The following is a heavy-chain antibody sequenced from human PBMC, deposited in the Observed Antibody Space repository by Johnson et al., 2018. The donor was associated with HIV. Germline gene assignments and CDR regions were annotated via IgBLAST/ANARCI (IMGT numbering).Heavy chain of an antibody. CDR2: IKQDGSEK. CDR1: AFTFSRYW. V-gene: IGHV3-7*01. CDR3: ARGGAYCGGDCNAFDI. D-gene: IGHD2-21*02. J-gene: IGHJ3*02. Sequence: VQLVESGGGLVQPGGSLRLSCAASAFTFSRYWMSWVRQAPGKGLEWVANIKQDGSEKYYADSVKGRFTISRDNSKNTLYLQMNSLRAEDTAVYYCARGGAYCGGDCNAFDIWGQGTMVTVSS.